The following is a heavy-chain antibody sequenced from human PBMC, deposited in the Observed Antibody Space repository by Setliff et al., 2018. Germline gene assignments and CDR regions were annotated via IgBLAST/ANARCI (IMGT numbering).Heavy chain of an antibody. D-gene: IGHD3-10*01. J-gene: IGHJ4*02. CDR1: GFTFSSFA. Sequence: GGSLRLSCAASGFTFSSFAMSWVRQAPGKRMEWVSIINVGGTNTYYRDSVKGRFTISRDNSKSTLYLQMNSLRAEDTAIYYCAKDKDVRVDYSDYWGPGTLVTVSS. CDR3: AKDKDVRVDYSDY. V-gene: IGHV3-23*01. CDR2: INVGGTNT.